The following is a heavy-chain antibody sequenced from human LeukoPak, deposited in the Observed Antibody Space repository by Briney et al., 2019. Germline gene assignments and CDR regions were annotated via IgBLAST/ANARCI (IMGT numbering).Heavy chain of an antibody. J-gene: IGHJ4*01. D-gene: IGHD3-10*01. CDR3: TKLARAPRDFDY. V-gene: IGHV3-72*01. Sequence: GGTLRLSCAASGFTFSDHYIDWVRQAPGKGLEWVGRSRDKGNSYTTAYAASVRGRFTISRDDSKTSLYLQMNSLKIEDTAVYYCTKLARAPRDFDYWGQGTLVTVSS. CDR2: SRDKGNSYTT. CDR1: GFTFSDHY.